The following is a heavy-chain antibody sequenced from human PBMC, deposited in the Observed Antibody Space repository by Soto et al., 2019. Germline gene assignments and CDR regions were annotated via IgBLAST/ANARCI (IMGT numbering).Heavy chain of an antibody. CDR3: ANANDSSSWSPVYFQH. CDR1: GFTFSSYA. CDR2: ISGSGGST. V-gene: IGHV3-23*01. D-gene: IGHD6-13*01. J-gene: IGHJ1*01. Sequence: EVQLLESGGGLVQPGGSLRLSCAASGFTFSSYAMSWVRQAPGKGLEWVSAISGSGGSTYYADSVKGRFTISRDNSKNTLYLQMNSLRAEDTAVYYCANANDSSSWSPVYFQHWGQGTLVTVSS.